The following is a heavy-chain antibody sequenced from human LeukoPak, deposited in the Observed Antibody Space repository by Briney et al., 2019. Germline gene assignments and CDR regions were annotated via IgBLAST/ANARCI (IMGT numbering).Heavy chain of an antibody. Sequence: GGSLRLSCAASGFTFDDYGMHWVRQVPGKGLEWVSGISWNSADKGYADSVKGRFTISRDNAKNSLFLQMNSLRDEDTALYYCAKDEWFGELFPTTGLDVWGQGTTVTVSS. J-gene: IGHJ6*02. D-gene: IGHD3-10*01. CDR1: GFTFDDYG. V-gene: IGHV3-9*01. CDR3: AKDEWFGELFPTTGLDV. CDR2: ISWNSADK.